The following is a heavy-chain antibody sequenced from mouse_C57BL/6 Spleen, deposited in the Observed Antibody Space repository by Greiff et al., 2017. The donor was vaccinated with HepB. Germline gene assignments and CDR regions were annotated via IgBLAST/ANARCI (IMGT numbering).Heavy chain of an antibody. V-gene: IGHV7-3*01. CDR1: GFTFTDYY. CDR2: IRNKANGYTT. CDR3: ARSNDYDGFAY. Sequence: DVMLVESGGGLVQPGGSLSLSCAASGFTFTDYYMSWVRQPPGKALEWLGFIRNKANGYTTEYSASVKGRFTISRDNSQSILYLQMNALRAEDSATYYCARSNDYDGFAYWGQGTLVTVSA. D-gene: IGHD2-4*01. J-gene: IGHJ3*01.